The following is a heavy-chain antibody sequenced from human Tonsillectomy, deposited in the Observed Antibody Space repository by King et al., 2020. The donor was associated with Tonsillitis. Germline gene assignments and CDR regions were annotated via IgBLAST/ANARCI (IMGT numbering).Heavy chain of an antibody. CDR2: ISAYNGNT. V-gene: IGHV1-18*04. Sequence: QLVQSGAEVKKPGASVKVSCKASGYTFTSYGISWVRQAPGQGLEWMGWISAYNGNTNYAQKLQGRVTMTTDTSTSTAYMELRSLRSDDTAVYYCARGWYDFWSGYFREYYYYGMDVWGQGTTVTVSS. CDR3: ARGWYDFWSGYFREYYYYGMDV. J-gene: IGHJ6*02. D-gene: IGHD3-3*01. CDR1: GYTFTSYG.